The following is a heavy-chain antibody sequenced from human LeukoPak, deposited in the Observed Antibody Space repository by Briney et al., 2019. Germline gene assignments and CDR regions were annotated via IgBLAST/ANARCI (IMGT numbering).Heavy chain of an antibody. CDR2: INHSGNT. J-gene: IGHJ6*04. CDR1: GGSFSGYY. V-gene: IGHV4-34*01. CDR3: ARVRVSGYCSSTSCYVNYYYGMDV. D-gene: IGHD2-2*01. Sequence: SETLSLTCAVYGGSFSGYYWSWIRQPPGRGLEWIGEINHSGNTNYNPSLKSRVTISVDTSKNQFSLKLSSVTAADTAVYYCARVRVSGYCSSTSCYVNYYYGMDVWGKGTTVTVSS.